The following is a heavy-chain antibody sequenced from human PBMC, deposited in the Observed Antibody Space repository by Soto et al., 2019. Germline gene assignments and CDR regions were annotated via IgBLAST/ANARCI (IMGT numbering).Heavy chain of an antibody. CDR2: FYYSGNT. CDR3: AKHPFNPLVTPYWYFDI. Sequence: QLQLQESGPGLVKASETLSLTCSVSGDSITRSANYWGWVRQSPGKGLEWIGSFYYSGNTYLNPCLRSRVSCFADTSKNEVSLTLTSVTAADTATYYCAKHPFNPLVTPYWYFDIWGRGTLVTVST. D-gene: IGHD3-16*02. CDR1: GDSITRSANY. J-gene: IGHJ2*01. V-gene: IGHV4-39*01.